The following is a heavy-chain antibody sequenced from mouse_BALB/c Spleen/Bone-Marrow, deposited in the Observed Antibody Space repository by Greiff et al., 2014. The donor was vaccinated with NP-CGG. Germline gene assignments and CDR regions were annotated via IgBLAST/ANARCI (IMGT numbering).Heavy chain of an antibody. CDR3: NRYDWYFDV. D-gene: IGHD2-14*01. J-gene: IGHJ1*01. CDR2: IDPENDDT. V-gene: IGHV14-4*02. CDR1: GFNIKDYY. Sequence: VQLQQSGAELVRSGASVKLSCTASGFNIKDYYMHWVKQRPEQGLEWIGWIDPENDDTEYAPEFQGKATMTADTSSNTAYLQLSSLTSEDTAVYYCNRYDWYFDVWGAGTTVTVSS.